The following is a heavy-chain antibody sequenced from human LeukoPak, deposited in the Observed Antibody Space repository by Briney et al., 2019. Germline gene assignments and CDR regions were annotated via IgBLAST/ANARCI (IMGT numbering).Heavy chain of an antibody. J-gene: IGHJ4*02. CDR3: ARDGRDNSYDLDY. V-gene: IGHV1-46*01. D-gene: IGHD3-3*01. Sequence: IINPPGGQTFYAQKFQGRVTMTRDSSTSTVYMDLHSLRSDDTAVYYCARDGRDNSYDLDYWGQGTMVTVSS. CDR2: INPPGGQT.